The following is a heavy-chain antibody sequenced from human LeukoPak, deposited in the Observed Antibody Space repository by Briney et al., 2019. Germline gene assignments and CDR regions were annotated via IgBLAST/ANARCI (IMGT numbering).Heavy chain of an antibody. CDR2: ISAYNGNT. D-gene: IGHD3-3*01. V-gene: IGHV1-18*01. Sequence: ASVKVSCTASGYIFTSYGISWVRQAPGQGLEWMGWISAYNGNTNYAQKLQGRVTMTTDTSTSTAYMELRSLRSDDTAVYYCARAPLGVGFDYWGQGTLVTVSS. CDR3: ARAPLGVGFDY. CDR1: GYIFTSYG. J-gene: IGHJ4*02.